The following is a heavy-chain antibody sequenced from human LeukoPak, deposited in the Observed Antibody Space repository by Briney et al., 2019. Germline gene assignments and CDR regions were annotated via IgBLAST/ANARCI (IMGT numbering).Heavy chain of an antibody. CDR3: AKDASDSQGEADY. V-gene: IGHV3-30*18. D-gene: IGHD3-10*01. CDR2: ISYDGSNK. CDR1: GFTFSSYG. J-gene: IGHJ4*02. Sequence: GGSLRLSCAASGFTFSSYGMHWVRQAPGKGLERVAVISYDGSNKYYADSVKGRFTISRDNSKNTLYLQMNSLRAEDTAVYYCAKDASDSQGEADYWGQGTLVTVSS.